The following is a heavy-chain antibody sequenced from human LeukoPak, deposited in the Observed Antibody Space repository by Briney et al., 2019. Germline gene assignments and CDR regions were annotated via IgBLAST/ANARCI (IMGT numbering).Heavy chain of an antibody. V-gene: IGHV3-21*01. CDR1: GFTFSSYS. D-gene: IGHD5-24*01. CDR3: ARRRDGYNSDDY. J-gene: IGHJ4*02. Sequence: GGSLRLSCAASGFTFSSYSMNWVCQAPGKGLEWVSSISSSSSYIYYADSVRGRFTISRDNAKNSLYLQMNSLRAEDTAVYYCARRRDGYNSDDYWGQGTLVTVSS. CDR2: ISSSSSYI.